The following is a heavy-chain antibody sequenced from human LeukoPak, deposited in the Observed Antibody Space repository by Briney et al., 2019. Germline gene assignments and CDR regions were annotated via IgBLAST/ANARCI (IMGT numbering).Heavy chain of an antibody. D-gene: IGHD6-19*01. CDR1: GYTFTSYY. V-gene: IGHV1-46*01. J-gene: IGHJ4*02. Sequence: ASVKVSCKASGYTFTSYYMHWVRQAPGQGLEWMGIINPSSGGTSYAQKFQGRVTMTRDTSTSTVYMELSSLTSEDTAVYYCAIGAVAGTLDYWGQGTLVTVSS. CDR3: AIGAVAGTLDY. CDR2: INPSSGGT.